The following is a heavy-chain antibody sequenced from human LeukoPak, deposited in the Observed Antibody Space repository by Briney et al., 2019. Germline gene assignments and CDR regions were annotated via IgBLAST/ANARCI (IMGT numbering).Heavy chain of an antibody. CDR2: MNPKSGST. CDR3: ARGLTIFGVVIDY. D-gene: IGHD3-3*01. Sequence: ASVKVSCKASGYTFSDYDINWVRQATGQGPEWMAWMNPKSGSTGYAQKFQGRVAITMDTSITTAYMELSSLTSEDTAVYYCARGLTIFGVVIDYWGQGTLVTVSS. CDR1: GYTFSDYD. J-gene: IGHJ4*02. V-gene: IGHV1-8*03.